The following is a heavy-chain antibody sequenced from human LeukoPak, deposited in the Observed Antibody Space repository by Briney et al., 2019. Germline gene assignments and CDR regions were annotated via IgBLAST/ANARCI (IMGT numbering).Heavy chain of an antibody. CDR2: FNSGGDET. V-gene: IGHV3-23*01. J-gene: IGHJ6*02. Sequence: GGSLSHSCARSGFTFRIHAMGWVRHAPKRGREWLSSFNSGGDETSYADSVKGRLTLRRDNFKNTLYLQLNSLRSEDTGLYYCVKPPRLSIIRGEVMAVGAQDTRVTV. CDR1: GFTFRIHA. D-gene: IGHD3-10*01. CDR3: VKPPRLSIIRGEVMAV.